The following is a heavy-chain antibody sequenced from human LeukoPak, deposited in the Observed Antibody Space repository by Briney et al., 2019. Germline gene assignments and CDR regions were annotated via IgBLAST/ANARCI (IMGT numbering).Heavy chain of an antibody. CDR3: ARPETQYSSGLDGFDI. D-gene: IGHD6-19*01. CDR1: GFTFSTYW. J-gene: IGHJ3*02. Sequence: GGSLRLSCAASGFTFSTYWVHWVRQAPGKGLVWVSRINSDGSRTTYADSVKGRFTISRDNAKNTLYLQMNSLRTEDTAVYYCARPETQYSSGLDGFDIWGQGTMVTVSS. V-gene: IGHV3-74*01. CDR2: INSDGSRT.